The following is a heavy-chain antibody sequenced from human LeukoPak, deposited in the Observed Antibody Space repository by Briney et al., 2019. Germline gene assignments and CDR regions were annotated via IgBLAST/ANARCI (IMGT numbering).Heavy chain of an antibody. J-gene: IGHJ5*02. CDR2: ISSASNTI. V-gene: IGHV3-48*01. CDR1: GFTFSSYS. D-gene: IGHD3-10*01. CDR3: ARDGWFGDYNWFDP. Sequence: GGSLRLSCAASGFTFSSYSMNWVRQAPGKGLEWVSYISSASNTIYYADSVKGRFTTSRDNAKNSLYLQMNSLRAEDTAMYYCARDGWFGDYNWFDPWGQGTLVTVSS.